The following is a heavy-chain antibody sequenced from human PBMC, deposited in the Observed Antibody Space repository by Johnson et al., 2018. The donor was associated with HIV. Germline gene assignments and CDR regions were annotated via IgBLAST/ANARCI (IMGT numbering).Heavy chain of an antibody. CDR1: GFTFSSYA. V-gene: IGHV3-23*01. CDR3: AKGTGRVAADAFDI. Sequence: VQPGGSLRLSCAASGFTFSSYAMSWVRQAPGKGLEWVSAISGSGGSTYYADSVKGRFTISRDNSKNTLYRKMNNLRAEETAVYYWAKGTGRVAADAFDIWGQGTMVTVSS. D-gene: IGHD6-19*01. CDR2: ISGSGGST. J-gene: IGHJ3*02.